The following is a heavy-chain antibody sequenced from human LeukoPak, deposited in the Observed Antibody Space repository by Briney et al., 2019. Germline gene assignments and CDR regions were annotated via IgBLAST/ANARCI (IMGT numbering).Heavy chain of an antibody. J-gene: IGHJ4*02. Sequence: SETLSLTCTVSGGSISSYYWSWIRQPPGKGLEWIGYIYYSGSTNYNPSLKSRVTISVDTSKNQFSLKLSSVTAADTAVYYCARETGTATAGDDYWGQGTLVTVSS. CDR2: IYYSGST. D-gene: IGHD6-13*01. V-gene: IGHV4-59*12. CDR1: GGSISSYY. CDR3: ARETGTATAGDDY.